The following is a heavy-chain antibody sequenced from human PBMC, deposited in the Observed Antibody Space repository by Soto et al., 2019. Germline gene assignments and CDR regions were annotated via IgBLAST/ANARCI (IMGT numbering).Heavy chain of an antibody. Sequence: SETLSLTCTAYGESFNGYYWSWIRQPPGKGLEWIGEIHHSGSTNYNPSLKSRVTFSIDTSKRQFSLKVRSVTAADTAVYYCARGKRGSSWYRGEEKYYYYGMDVWGQGTQVTVSS. CDR2: IHHSGST. D-gene: IGHD6-13*01. V-gene: IGHV4-34*01. J-gene: IGHJ6*02. CDR1: GESFNGYY. CDR3: ARGKRGSSWYRGEEKYYYYGMDV.